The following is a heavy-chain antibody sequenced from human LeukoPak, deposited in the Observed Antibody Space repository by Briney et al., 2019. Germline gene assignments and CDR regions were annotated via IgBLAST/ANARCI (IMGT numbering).Heavy chain of an antibody. CDR1: GESFSSYY. Sequence: SETLSLTCAVYGESFSSYYWSWIRQPPGKGLEWIGEINHSGSTNYNPSLKSRVTISVDTSKNQFSLKLSSVTAADTAVYYCARVDGDGYNIPDYWGQGTLVTVSS. CDR3: ARVDGDGYNIPDY. V-gene: IGHV4-34*01. D-gene: IGHD5-24*01. J-gene: IGHJ4*02. CDR2: INHSGST.